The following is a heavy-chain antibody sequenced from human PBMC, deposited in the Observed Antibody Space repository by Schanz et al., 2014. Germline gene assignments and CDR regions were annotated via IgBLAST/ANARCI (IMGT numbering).Heavy chain of an antibody. J-gene: IGHJ5*02. Sequence: EVQLVESTGGLVQPGGSLRLSCAASGFTFSSYTMNWVRQAPGKGLEWVSAINTADTTYYADSVKGRFTVSRDNSKNTVYLHMNSLRDEDTAVYYCAKDMNREATAPESWGQGTLVVVSS. CDR3: AKDMNREATAPES. V-gene: IGHV3-23*04. D-gene: IGHD5-12*01. CDR1: GFTFSSYT. CDR2: INTADTT.